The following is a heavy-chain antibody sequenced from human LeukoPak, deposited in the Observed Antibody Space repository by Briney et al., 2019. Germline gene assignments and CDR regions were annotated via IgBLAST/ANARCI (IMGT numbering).Heavy chain of an antibody. CDR2: ITYDGSNK. J-gene: IGHJ4*02. CDR3: TKERRRDDILTGSFSD. V-gene: IGHV3-30*18. Sequence: GGSLRLSCAASGFSFKDYNIHWVRQAPGKGLEWVAVITYDGSNKYYTDSVKGRFTISRDNSKNTLYLQMNSLRAEDTAVYYCTKERRRDDILTGSFSDWGQGILVTVSS. D-gene: IGHD3-9*01. CDR1: GFSFKDYN.